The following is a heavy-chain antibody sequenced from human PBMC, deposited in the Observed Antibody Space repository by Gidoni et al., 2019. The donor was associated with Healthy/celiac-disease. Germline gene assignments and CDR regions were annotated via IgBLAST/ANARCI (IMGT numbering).Heavy chain of an antibody. V-gene: IGHV3-33*01. J-gene: IGHJ4*02. CDR1: GFTFSSYG. CDR3: AREYFYDSSGRFDY. D-gene: IGHD3-22*01. Sequence: QVQLVESGGGVVQPGRSLRLSCAASGFTFSSYGMHWVRQAPGKGLEWVAVIWYDGSNKYYADSVKGRFTISRDNSKNTLYLQMNSLRAEDTAVYYCAREYFYDSSGRFDYWGQGTLVTVSS. CDR2: IWYDGSNK.